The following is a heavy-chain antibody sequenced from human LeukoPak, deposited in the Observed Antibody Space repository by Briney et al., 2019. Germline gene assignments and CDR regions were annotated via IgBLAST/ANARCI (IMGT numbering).Heavy chain of an antibody. CDR1: GVTVSSNY. V-gene: IGHV3-53*01. CDR3: ATEGGDTNFDY. J-gene: IGHJ4*02. CDR2: IYSVGST. D-gene: IGHD3-16*01. Sequence: RGGSLRLSCAASGVTVSSNYMSWVRQAPGKGLEWVSVIYSVGSTYYADSVKGRFTISRDNSKNTLYLQMNSLRVEDTAVYYCATEGGDTNFDYWGQGTLVTVSS.